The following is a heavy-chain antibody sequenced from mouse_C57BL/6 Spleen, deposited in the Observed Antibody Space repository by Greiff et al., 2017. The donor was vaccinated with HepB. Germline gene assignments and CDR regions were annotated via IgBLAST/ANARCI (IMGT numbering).Heavy chain of an antibody. V-gene: IGHV1-42*01. D-gene: IGHD1-1*01. CDR1: GYSFTGYY. J-gene: IGHJ1*03. Sequence: EVQLQQSGPELVKPGASVKISCKASGYSFTGYYMNWVKQSPEKSLEWIGEINPSTGGTTYNQKFKAKATLTVDKSSSTAYMQLKSLTSEDSAVYDCARPIYPSYYGSGKWYFDVWGTGTTVTVSS. CDR2: INPSTGGT. CDR3: ARPIYPSYYGSGKWYFDV.